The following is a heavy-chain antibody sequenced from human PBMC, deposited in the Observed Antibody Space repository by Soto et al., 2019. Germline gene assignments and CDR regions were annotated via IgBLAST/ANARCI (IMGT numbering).Heavy chain of an antibody. CDR3: AKGIPYDYVDRGANWLDP. Sequence: PSETLSLTCTVSGGSISGYYWSWIRQTPGKGLEWIGYIYYSGSTKYNPSLKSRVTMSLDTSKNQFSLKLSSAIAADTAVYYCAKGIPYDYVDRGANWLDPWGKGTLVTFPS. CDR2: IYYSGST. CDR1: GGSISGYY. V-gene: IGHV4-59*01. D-gene: IGHD3-10*02. J-gene: IGHJ5*02.